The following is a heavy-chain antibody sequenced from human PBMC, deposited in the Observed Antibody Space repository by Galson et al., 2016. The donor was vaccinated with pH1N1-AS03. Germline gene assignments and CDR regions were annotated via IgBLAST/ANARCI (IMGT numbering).Heavy chain of an antibody. J-gene: IGHJ4*02. CDR2: ITSSGGSGSTT. D-gene: IGHD6-13*01. V-gene: IGHV3-11*04. CDR1: GFTFGDYY. Sequence: SLRLSCAASGFTFGDYYMSWIRQAPGKGLEWISCITSSGGSGSTTYYANSVKGRFTISRDNSKNTLYLQMGSLRAEDMAVYYCARGPVSYSNYWFPPPDYWGQGTLVTVSS. CDR3: ARGPVSYSNYWFPPPDY.